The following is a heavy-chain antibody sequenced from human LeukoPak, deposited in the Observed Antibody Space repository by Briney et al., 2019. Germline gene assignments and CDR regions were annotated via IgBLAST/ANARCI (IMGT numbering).Heavy chain of an antibody. V-gene: IGHV3-9*01. D-gene: IGHD3-10*01. J-gene: IGHJ4*02. CDR3: AKGNGPMVRGVIIFDY. Sequence: GRSLRLSCAASGFTFDDYAMHWVRQAPGKGLEWVSGISWNSGSIGYADSVKGRFTISRDNAKNSLYLQMNSLRAEDTALYYCAKGNGPMVRGVIIFDYWGQGPLVTVSS. CDR1: GFTFDDYA. CDR2: ISWNSGSI.